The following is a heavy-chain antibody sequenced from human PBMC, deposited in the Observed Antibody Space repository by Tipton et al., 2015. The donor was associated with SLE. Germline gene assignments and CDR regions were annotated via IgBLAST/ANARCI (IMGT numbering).Heavy chain of an antibody. Sequence: TLSLTCTVSGGSISRYFWSWIRQPPGKGLEWIGYIYYSGSTNYNPSLKSRVTIAVDTSKNQFSLRLTSMTAADTAVYYCTRGYTYGYGFSDNWGLGTLVTVSS. CDR2: IYYSGST. J-gene: IGHJ4*02. V-gene: IGHV4-59*01. CDR1: GGSISRYF. CDR3: TRGYTYGYGFSDN. D-gene: IGHD5-18*01.